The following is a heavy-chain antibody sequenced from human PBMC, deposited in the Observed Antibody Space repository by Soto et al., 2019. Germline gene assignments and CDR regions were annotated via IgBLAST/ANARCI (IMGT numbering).Heavy chain of an antibody. Sequence: ASVKVSCKASGYTFTSYDINWVRQATGQGLEWMGWMNPNSGNTGYAQKFQGRVTMTRNTSISTAYMELSSLRSEDTAVYYCAREGVNRYYYGMDVWGQGTTVTVSS. CDR3: AREGVNRYYYGMDV. J-gene: IGHJ6*02. CDR2: MNPNSGNT. D-gene: IGHD2-21*01. V-gene: IGHV1-8*01. CDR1: GYTFTSYD.